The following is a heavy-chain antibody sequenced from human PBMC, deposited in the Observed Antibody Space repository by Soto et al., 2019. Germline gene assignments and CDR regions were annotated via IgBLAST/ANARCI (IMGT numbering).Heavy chain of an antibody. V-gene: IGHV1-3*05. J-gene: IGHJ4*02. D-gene: IGHD6-19*01. Sequence: QVQLVQSGAEEKKPGASVKVSCKASGYTFTGYAMHWVRQAPGQRLEWMGWINAGNGNTKYSQKFQGRVTITRDTYASTDYMELSRLRSEDTAVYYCARAVAVPADFDYWGQGTLVTVSS. CDR1: GYTFTGYA. CDR3: ARAVAVPADFDY. CDR2: INAGNGNT.